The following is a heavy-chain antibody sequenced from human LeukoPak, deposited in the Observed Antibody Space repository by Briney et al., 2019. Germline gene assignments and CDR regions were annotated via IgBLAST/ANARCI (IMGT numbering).Heavy chain of an antibody. D-gene: IGHD4-17*01. V-gene: IGHV1-24*01. J-gene: IGHJ4*02. Sequence: GSVKVSCKVSEYTLTELSMHWVRQAPGKGLEWMGGFDPEDGETIYAQKFQGRVTMTEDTSTDTAYMELSSLRSEDTAVYYCATSLGAYGDYVYWGQGTLVTVSS. CDR3: ATSLGAYGDYVY. CDR1: EYTLTELS. CDR2: FDPEDGET.